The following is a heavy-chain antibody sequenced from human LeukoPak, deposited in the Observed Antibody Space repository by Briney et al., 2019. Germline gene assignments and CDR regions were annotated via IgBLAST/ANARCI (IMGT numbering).Heavy chain of an antibody. J-gene: IGHJ5*02. CDR1: GFTFSNHA. CDR3: AKVDSSSWYDWFDP. D-gene: IGHD6-13*01. CDR2: IGTAGDT. V-gene: IGHV3-13*01. Sequence: PGGSLRLSCATSGFTFSNHAMHWVRQATGKGLEWVSAIGTAGDTFYPGSVKGRFTISRDNSKNTLYLQMNSLRAEDTAVYYCAKVDSSSWYDWFDPWGQGTLVTVSS.